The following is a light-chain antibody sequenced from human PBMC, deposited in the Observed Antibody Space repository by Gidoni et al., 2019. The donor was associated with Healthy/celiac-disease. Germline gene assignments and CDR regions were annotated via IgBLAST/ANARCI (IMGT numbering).Light chain of an antibody. CDR2: DGS. V-gene: IGLV2-23*01. CDR1: SSDVGSYNL. CDR3: CSYAGSSTPNWV. Sequence: QSALTKPASVSGCPGQSITISCNGTSSDVGSYNLVSWYKQHPGKAPKLMIYDGSKRPSGVSNRFSGSKSGNTASLTISGLQAEDEADYYCCSYAGSSTPNWVFGGGTKLTVL. J-gene: IGLJ3*02.